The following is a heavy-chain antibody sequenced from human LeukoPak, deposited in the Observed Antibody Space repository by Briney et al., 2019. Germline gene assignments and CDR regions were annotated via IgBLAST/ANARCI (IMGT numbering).Heavy chain of an antibody. D-gene: IGHD6-19*01. J-gene: IGHJ4*02. CDR2: IRSKANSYAT. Sequence: GSLRLSCAASGFTFSGSAMHWVRQASGKGLEWVGRIRSKANSYATAYAASVKGRFTISRDDSKNTAYLQMNSLKTDDTAVYYCTTLAVAGGYWGQGTLVTVSS. V-gene: IGHV3-73*01. CDR3: TTLAVAGGY. CDR1: GFTFSGSA.